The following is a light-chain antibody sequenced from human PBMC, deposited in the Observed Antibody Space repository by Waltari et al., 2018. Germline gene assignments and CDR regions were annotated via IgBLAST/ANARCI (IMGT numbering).Light chain of an antibody. CDR2: TAP. CDR1: QDVNNY. J-gene: IGKJ1*01. CDR3: QQNYAFPRT. V-gene: IGKV1D-8*01. Sequence: VIWVTQSPSLLTASTGETVTITCRTSQDVNNYFAWYQQKPGKAPELLIYTAPFLQTGVPSRFSGSGSGTDFTLTISSLQSEDFATYFCQQNYAFPRTFGQGTKVEVK.